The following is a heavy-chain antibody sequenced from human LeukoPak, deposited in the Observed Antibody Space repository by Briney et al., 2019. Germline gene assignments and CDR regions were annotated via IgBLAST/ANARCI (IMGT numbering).Heavy chain of an antibody. CDR2: IIPIFGTA. V-gene: IGHV1-69*13. J-gene: IGHJ5*02. D-gene: IGHD3-22*01. CDR1: GGTFSSYA. Sequence: SVKVSCKASGGTFSSYAISWVRQAPGQGLEWMGGIIPIFGTANYAQKFQGRVTITADESTSTAYMELSSLRSEDTAVYYCARARYYESSGYYYLDWFDPWGQGTLVTVSS. CDR3: ARARYYESSGYYYLDWFDP.